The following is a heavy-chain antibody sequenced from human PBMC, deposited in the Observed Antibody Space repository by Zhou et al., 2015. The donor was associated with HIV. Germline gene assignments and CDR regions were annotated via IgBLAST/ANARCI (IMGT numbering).Heavy chain of an antibody. Sequence: QVQLVESGGGVVQPGRSLRLSCAASGFTFSSYAMHWVRQAPGKGLEWVAVISYDGSNKYYADSVKGRFTISRDNSKNTLYLQMNSLRAEDTAVYYCAREERDYYDFWAGPRAFDIWAKGQWSPSLQ. CDR1: GFTFSSYA. CDR2: ISYDGSNK. D-gene: IGHD3-3*01. CDR3: AREERDYYDFWAGPRAFDI. V-gene: IGHV3-30-3*01. J-gene: IGHJ3*02.